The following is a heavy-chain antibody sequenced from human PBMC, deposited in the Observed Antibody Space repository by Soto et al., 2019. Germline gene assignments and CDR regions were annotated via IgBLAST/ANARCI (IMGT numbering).Heavy chain of an antibody. CDR1: GFSFSGYA. D-gene: IGHD3-3*01. Sequence: GGSLSLSCSASGFSFSGYARRWVRQAPGKGLEYVSAISSNGGSTYYADSVKGRFTISRDNSKNTLYLQMSSLRAEDTAVYYCWKGGSISFFCVVSFVYWGQGTLVTVSS. J-gene: IGHJ4*02. V-gene: IGHV3-64D*06. CDR3: WKGGSISFFCVVSFVY. CDR2: ISSNGGST.